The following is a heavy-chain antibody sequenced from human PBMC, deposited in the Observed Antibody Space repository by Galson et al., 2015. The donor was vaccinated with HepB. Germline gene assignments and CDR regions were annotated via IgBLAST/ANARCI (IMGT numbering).Heavy chain of an antibody. Sequence: SLRLSCAASGFTFGSYAMHWVRQAPGKGLEWVAVISYDGSNKNYADSVNGRYTISRDNSKNTLYLQVNSLQADDTAVYSCARAGYKANGGYSHYWGQGTLVTVSS. CDR2: ISYDGSNK. J-gene: IGHJ4*02. CDR1: GFTFGSYA. V-gene: IGHV3-30-3*01. D-gene: IGHD3-22*01. CDR3: ARAGYKANGGYSHY.